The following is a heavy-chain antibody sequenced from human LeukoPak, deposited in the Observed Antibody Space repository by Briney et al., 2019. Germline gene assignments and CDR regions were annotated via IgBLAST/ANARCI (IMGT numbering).Heavy chain of an antibody. V-gene: IGHV7-4-1*01. J-gene: IGHJ4*02. CDR3: ARGGPFDC. CDR1: GYTFTDYS. Sequence: ASVKVSCKASGYTFTDYSINWVRQAPGQGLEWMGWINTNTGNPTYVQGFTGRFVFSLDTSVSTAYLQIRSLEAEDTAVYYYARGGPFDCWGQGTLVTVSS. CDR2: INTNTGNP.